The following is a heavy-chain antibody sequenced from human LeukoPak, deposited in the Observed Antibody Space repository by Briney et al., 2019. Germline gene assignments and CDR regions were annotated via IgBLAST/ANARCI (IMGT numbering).Heavy chain of an antibody. J-gene: IGHJ4*02. V-gene: IGHV3-23*01. CDR2: ISGGGDAT. D-gene: IGHD2-21*01. Sequence: GGSLRLSCAASGFSFNNYAMSWVRQAPGKGLEWVSAISGGGDATKYADSVKGRFTISRDNSKNTLSLQMNSLRAEDTAVYYCAKSDCGTIGCKLLNYWGQGTLVTVSS. CDR1: GFSFNNYA. CDR3: AKSDCGTIGCKLLNY.